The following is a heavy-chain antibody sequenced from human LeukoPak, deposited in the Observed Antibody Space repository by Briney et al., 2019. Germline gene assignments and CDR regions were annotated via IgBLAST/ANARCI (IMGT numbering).Heavy chain of an antibody. Sequence: PSETLSLTCTVTGGSISSYYWSWIRQPAGKGLEWIGRIYTSGSTNYNPSLKSRVTMSVDTSKNQFSLKLSSVTAADTAVYYCARSHGSGSHYLGYYMDVWGKGTTVTVSS. D-gene: IGHD3-10*01. J-gene: IGHJ6*03. V-gene: IGHV4-4*07. CDR1: GGSISSYY. CDR2: IYTSGST. CDR3: ARSHGSGSHYLGYYMDV.